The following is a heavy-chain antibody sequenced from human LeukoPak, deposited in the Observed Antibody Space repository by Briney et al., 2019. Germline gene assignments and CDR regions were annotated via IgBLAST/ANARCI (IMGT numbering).Heavy chain of an antibody. J-gene: IGHJ5*02. V-gene: IGHV3-23*01. CDR3: ADPPFDP. CDR1: GFSFSTHA. CDR2: ISVTGKES. Sequence: GGSLRLACAASGFSFSTHAMRWVRQTPGKGLEWVSTISVTGKESYYADSVKGRFSISRDNSKNTLYLQMNSLRVEDSALYYCADPPFDPWGQGTLVTVSS.